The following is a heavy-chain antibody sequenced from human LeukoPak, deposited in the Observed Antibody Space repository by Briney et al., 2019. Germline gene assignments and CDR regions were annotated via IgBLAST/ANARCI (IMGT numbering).Heavy chain of an antibody. Sequence: GGSLRLSCAASGFTFSSYSMIWVRQAPGKGLEWVSYILTSSSSIYYADSVKGRFTISRDNARNSLYLQMNSLRAEDTAVYYCAREHSGYDFPGRDYYYMDVWGKGTTVTVSS. CDR2: ILTSSSSI. D-gene: IGHD5-12*01. CDR3: AREHSGYDFPGRDYYYMDV. J-gene: IGHJ6*03. V-gene: IGHV3-48*04. CDR1: GFTFSSYS.